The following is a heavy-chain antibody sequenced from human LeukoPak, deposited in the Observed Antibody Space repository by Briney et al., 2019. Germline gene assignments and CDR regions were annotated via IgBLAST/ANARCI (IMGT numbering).Heavy chain of an antibody. V-gene: IGHV4-34*01. D-gene: IGHD2-2*02. Sequence: PSETLSLTCAVYGGSFSGYYWSWIRQPPGKGLEWIGEINHSGSTNYNPSLKSRVTISVDTSKNQFSLKLSSVTAADTAVYYCARGSRYCSSTSCYKSVWFDPWGQGTLVTVSS. CDR2: INHSGST. CDR3: ARGSRYCSSTSCYKSVWFDP. CDR1: GGSFSGYY. J-gene: IGHJ5*02.